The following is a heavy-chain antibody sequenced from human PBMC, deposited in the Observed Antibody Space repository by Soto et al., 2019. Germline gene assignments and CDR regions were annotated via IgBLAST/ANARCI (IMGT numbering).Heavy chain of an antibody. CDR1: GYIFTKYG. CDR2: INVYNGDR. CDR3: ARLQLGGDRMLNWFDP. D-gene: IGHD2-21*02. Sequence: SVKVSCKAQGYIFTKYGIGWVRQAHGHGLEWMGLINVYNGDRKVAQKFQDRVSMTTDTATDTAYMELKSLRSGDTAVYYCARLQLGGDRMLNWFDPWGQGTLVTVSS. J-gene: IGHJ5*02. V-gene: IGHV1-18*01.